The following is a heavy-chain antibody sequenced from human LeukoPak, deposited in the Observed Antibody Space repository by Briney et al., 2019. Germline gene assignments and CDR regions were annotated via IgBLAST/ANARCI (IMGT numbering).Heavy chain of an antibody. Sequence: PGGSLRLSCAASGFTFSSYAMSWVRQAPGKGLEWVSAISGSGGSTYYADSVKGRFTISRDNSKNTLYLQMNSLRAEDTAVYYCAKLASYYGFWSGYYFHWGQGTLVTVSS. V-gene: IGHV3-23*01. J-gene: IGHJ4*02. CDR2: ISGSGGST. CDR3: AKLASYYGFWSGYYFH. D-gene: IGHD3-3*01. CDR1: GFTFSSYA.